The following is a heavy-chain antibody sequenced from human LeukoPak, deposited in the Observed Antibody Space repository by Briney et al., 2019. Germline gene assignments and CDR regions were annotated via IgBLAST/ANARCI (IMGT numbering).Heavy chain of an antibody. J-gene: IGHJ4*02. D-gene: IGHD3-3*01. CDR1: GYSISSGCY. Sequence: PSETLSLTCAVSGYSISSGCYWGWIRQPPGKGLEWIGSIYHSGSTYYNPSLKSRVTISVDTSKNQFSLKLSSVTAADTAVYYCARLAYFWSGYSYYFDYWGQGTLVTVSS. CDR3: ARLAYFWSGYSYYFDY. CDR2: IYHSGST. V-gene: IGHV4-38-2*01.